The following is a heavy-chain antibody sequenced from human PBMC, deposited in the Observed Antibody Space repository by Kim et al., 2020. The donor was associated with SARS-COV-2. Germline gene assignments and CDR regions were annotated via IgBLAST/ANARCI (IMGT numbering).Heavy chain of an antibody. D-gene: IGHD3-3*01. CDR3: AREGYDFWSGYFRRYYY. CDR2: ISYDGSNK. V-gene: IGHV3-30-3*01. CDR1: GFTFSSYA. Sequence: GGSLRLSCAASGFTFSSYAMHWVRQAPGKGLEWVAVISYDGSNKYYADSVKGRFTISRDNSKNTLYLQMNSLRAEDTAVYYCAREGYDFWSGYFRRYYY. J-gene: IGHJ6*03.